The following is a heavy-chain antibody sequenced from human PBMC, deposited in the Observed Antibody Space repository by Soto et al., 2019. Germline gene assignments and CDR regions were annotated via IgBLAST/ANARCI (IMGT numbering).Heavy chain of an antibody. D-gene: IGHD5-18*01. CDR3: ARGGDTVMVYHGMDV. Sequence: QAQLVQSGADVKKPGASVRVSCKASGYSFTGYFTQWVRQAPGQGLEWMGWINLNSGGTNYAQKFQGRVTMTRDTSISTAYMELSRLRSDDTAVYYCARGGDTVMVYHGMDVWGQGTTVTVSS. V-gene: IGHV1-2*02. CDR1: GYSFTGYF. J-gene: IGHJ6*02. CDR2: INLNSGGT.